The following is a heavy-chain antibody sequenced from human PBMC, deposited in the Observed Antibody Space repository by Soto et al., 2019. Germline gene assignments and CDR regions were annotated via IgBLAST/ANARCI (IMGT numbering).Heavy chain of an antibody. Sequence: QVTLKESGPVLVKPTETLTLTCTVSGFSLSNARMGVSWIRQPPGKALEWLAHIFSNDEKSYSTSLKSRLTISKDXXKXQXVLTMTNMDPVDTATYYCARMTVRGATREGYDAFDIWGQGTMVTVSS. V-gene: IGHV2-26*01. CDR3: ARMTVRGATREGYDAFDI. CDR1: GFSLSNARMG. J-gene: IGHJ3*02. D-gene: IGHD3-10*01. CDR2: IFSNDEK.